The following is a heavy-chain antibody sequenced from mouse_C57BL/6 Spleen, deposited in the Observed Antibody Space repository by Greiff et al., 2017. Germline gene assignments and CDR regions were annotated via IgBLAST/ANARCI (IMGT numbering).Heavy chain of an antibody. CDR1: GYTFTSYW. D-gene: IGHD1-1*01. CDR2: IDPSDSYT. J-gene: IGHJ1*03. CDR3: ARGTYYYGSSWYFDV. Sequence: VQLQQPGAELVKPGASVKLSCKASGYTFTSYWMQWVKQRPGQGLEWIGEIDPSDSYTNYNQKFKGKATLTVDTSSSTAYMQLSSLTSEDSAVYYCARGTYYYGSSWYFDVWGTGTTVTVSS. V-gene: IGHV1-50*01.